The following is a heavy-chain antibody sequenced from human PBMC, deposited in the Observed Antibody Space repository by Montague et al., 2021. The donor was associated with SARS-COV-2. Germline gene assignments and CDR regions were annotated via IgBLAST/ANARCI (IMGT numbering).Heavy chain of an antibody. CDR2: INHSGST. V-gene: IGHV4-34*01. CDR3: VVVRLRPHGQDFDF. J-gene: IGHJ4*02. D-gene: IGHD2-15*01. CDR1: GGSFSGYS. Sequence: SETLSLTCAVYGGSFSGYSWNWIRQPPGKGLEWIGEINHSGSTNYNPSLKSRVTISVDTSKNQFSLKLSSVTAADTAVYYCVVVRLRPHGQDFDFWGQGTLVTASS.